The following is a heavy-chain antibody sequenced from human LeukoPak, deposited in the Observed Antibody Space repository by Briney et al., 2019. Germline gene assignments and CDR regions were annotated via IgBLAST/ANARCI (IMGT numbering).Heavy chain of an antibody. J-gene: IGHJ4*02. CDR2: ISSSSSDI. D-gene: IGHD2-8*01. V-gene: IGHV3-21*01. CDR1: GFTFSDYT. Sequence: GGSLRLSCAASGFTFSDYTMNWVRQAPGKGLEWVSSISSSSSDIYYADSVKGRFTISRDNAKRSLSLQMNSLRAEDTAVYYCAGAILYPYYFDYWGQGTLVTVSS. CDR3: AGAILYPYYFDY.